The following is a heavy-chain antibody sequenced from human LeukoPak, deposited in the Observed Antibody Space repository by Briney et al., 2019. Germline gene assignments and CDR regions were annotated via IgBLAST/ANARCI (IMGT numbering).Heavy chain of an antibody. V-gene: IGHV3-21*01. CDR2: ISSSSSYI. D-gene: IGHD6-19*01. CDR1: GFTFSSYS. CDR3: GIAPTGSGWANFDY. Sequence: GGSLRLSCAASGFTFSSYSMNWVRQAPGKGLEWVSSISSSSSYIYYADSVKGRFTISRDNAKNSLYLRMNSLRAEDTAVYYCGIAPTGSGWANFDYWGQGTLVTVSS. J-gene: IGHJ4*02.